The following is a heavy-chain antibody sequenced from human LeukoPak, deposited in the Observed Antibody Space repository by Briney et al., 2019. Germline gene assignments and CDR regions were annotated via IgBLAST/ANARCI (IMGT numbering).Heavy chain of an antibody. CDR2: INHSGST. J-gene: IGHJ4*02. CDR3: ARNQNWNYYFDY. V-gene: IGHV4-34*01. Sequence: SETLSLTCAVYGGSFSGYYWSWIRQPPGKGLEWIGEINHSGSTNYNPSLKSRVTISVDTSKNQFSLKLSSVTAADTAVYYCARNQNWNYYFDYWGQGTLVTVSS. D-gene: IGHD1-7*01. CDR1: GGSFSGYY.